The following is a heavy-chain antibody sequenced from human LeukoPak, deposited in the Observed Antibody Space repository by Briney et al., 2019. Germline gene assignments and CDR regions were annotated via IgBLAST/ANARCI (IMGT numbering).Heavy chain of an antibody. CDR1: GCTFSSYS. CDR2: ISSGSSYI. J-gene: IGHJ4*02. D-gene: IGHD6-13*01. Sequence: GGSLRLSCAASGCTFSSYSMNWVRQAPGKGLEWVSSISSGSSYIYYADSVKGRFTISRDNAKKSLYLQMNSLRAEDTAVYYCARDPAISAAGPDGGSGYWGQGTLVTVSS. V-gene: IGHV3-21*01. CDR3: ARDPAISAAGPDGGSGY.